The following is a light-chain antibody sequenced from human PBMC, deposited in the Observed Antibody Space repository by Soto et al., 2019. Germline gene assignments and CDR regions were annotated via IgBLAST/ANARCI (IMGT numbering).Light chain of an antibody. J-gene: IGKJ1*01. CDR3: HQYKNYST. Sequence: IQLTQSPSTLSGSVGDRFTITCRASQSLNNRLAWYQQKPGKAPKLLIYDASTLESGASSRLSGTGSETECTLTITDPQADDPPTYFCHQYKNYSTFGQGTKVDIK. V-gene: IGKV1-5*01. CDR1: QSLNNR. CDR2: DAS.